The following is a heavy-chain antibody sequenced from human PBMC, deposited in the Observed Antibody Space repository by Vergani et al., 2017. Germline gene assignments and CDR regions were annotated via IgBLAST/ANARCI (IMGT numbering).Heavy chain of an antibody. CDR2: VFYGGRT. V-gene: IGHV4-39*01. CDR3: ARHISVVRPSSMTAFDY. D-gene: IGHD2-21*01. Sequence: QVQLQPRGAGLVKPSETLSLSCTVSGDSISTSSYAWGWIRQPPGKTLEWIGTVFYGGRTSYNPSLKSRVTLSLDTSKKQISLHLTSVTAADTAVYYCARHISVVRPSSMTAFDYWGQGTLVTVSS. J-gene: IGHJ4*02. CDR1: GDSISTSSYA.